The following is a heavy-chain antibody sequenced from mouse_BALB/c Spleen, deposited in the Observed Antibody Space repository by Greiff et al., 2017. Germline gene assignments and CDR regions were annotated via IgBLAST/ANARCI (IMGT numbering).Heavy chain of an antibody. J-gene: IGHJ3*01. V-gene: IGHV14-4*02. CDR2: IDPENGDT. CDR1: GFNIKDYY. Sequence: SGAELVRPGASVKLSCTASGFNIKDYYMHWVKQRPEQGLEWIGWIDPENGDTEYAPKFQGKATMTADTSSNTAYLQLSSLTSEDTAVYYCNGIYDGYYEGFAYWGQGTLVTVSA. CDR3: NGIYDGYYEGFAY. D-gene: IGHD2-3*01.